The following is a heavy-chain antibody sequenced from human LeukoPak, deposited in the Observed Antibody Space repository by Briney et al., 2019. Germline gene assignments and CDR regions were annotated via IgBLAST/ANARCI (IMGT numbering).Heavy chain of an antibody. CDR1: GFTFSSYA. D-gene: IGHD6-19*01. CDR3: AKGLQWPGQTYYFDY. Sequence: PGGSLRLSCAASGFTFSSYAMSWVRQAPGKGLEWVSAISGSGGSTYYADSVKGRFTISRDNSKNTLYLQMNSLRAEDTAVYYCAKGLQWPGQTYYFDYWGQGTLVTVSS. CDR2: ISGSGGST. V-gene: IGHV3-23*01. J-gene: IGHJ4*02.